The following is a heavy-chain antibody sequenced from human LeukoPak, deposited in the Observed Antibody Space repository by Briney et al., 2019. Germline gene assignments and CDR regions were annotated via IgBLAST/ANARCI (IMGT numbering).Heavy chain of an antibody. CDR3: ARVGSLRRRYYDSSGYLDY. Sequence: PSETLSLTCTVSGYSISSGYYWGWIRQPPGKGLEWIGSIYHSGSTYYNPSLKSRVTISVDTSKNHFSLRLSSVTAADTAVYYCARVGSLRRRYYDSSGYLDYWGQGTLVTVSS. V-gene: IGHV4-38-2*02. CDR1: GYSISSGYY. D-gene: IGHD3-22*01. CDR2: IYHSGST. J-gene: IGHJ4*02.